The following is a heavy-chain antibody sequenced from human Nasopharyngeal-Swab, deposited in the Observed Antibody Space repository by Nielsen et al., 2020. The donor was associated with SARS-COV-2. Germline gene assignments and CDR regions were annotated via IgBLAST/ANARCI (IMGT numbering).Heavy chain of an antibody. J-gene: IGHJ4*02. CDR2: INSDGSST. CDR3: ASENYSSTSRAFDY. V-gene: IGHV3-74*01. D-gene: IGHD2-2*01. CDR1: GFTFSSYW. Sequence: GGSLRLSCAASGFTFSSYWMHWVRQAPGKGLVWVSRINSDGSSTHYADSVKGRFTISRDNAKNTLYLQMNSLRAEDTAVYYCASENYSSTSRAFDYWGQGTLVTVSS.